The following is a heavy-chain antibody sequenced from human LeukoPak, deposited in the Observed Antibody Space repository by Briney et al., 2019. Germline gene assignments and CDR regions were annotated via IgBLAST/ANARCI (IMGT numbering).Heavy chain of an antibody. Sequence: GGSLRLSCAASGFTFSSYWMHWVRQAPGKGLVWVSRINTDGSSTSYADSVKGRFTISRDNAKNTLYLQMNSLRAEDTAVYYCARDGFFSNGQWLVREWSAFDIWGQGTMVTVSS. J-gene: IGHJ3*02. V-gene: IGHV3-74*01. D-gene: IGHD6-19*01. CDR1: GFTFSSYW. CDR2: INTDGSST. CDR3: ARDGFFSNGQWLVREWSAFDI.